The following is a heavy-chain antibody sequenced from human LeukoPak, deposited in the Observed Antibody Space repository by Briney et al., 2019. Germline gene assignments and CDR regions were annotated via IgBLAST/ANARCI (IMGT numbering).Heavy chain of an antibody. D-gene: IGHD3-10*01. V-gene: IGHV3-33*01. CDR3: AREFGELRGVFDP. CDR1: GFTFSSFG. CDR2: IWYDGSNK. Sequence: GGSLRLSCVASGFTFSSFGMHWVRQAPGKGLEWVAVIWYDGSNKYYADSVKGRFTISRDNSKNTLYLQMNSLRAEDTAVYYCAREFGELRGVFDPWGQGTLVTVSS. J-gene: IGHJ5*02.